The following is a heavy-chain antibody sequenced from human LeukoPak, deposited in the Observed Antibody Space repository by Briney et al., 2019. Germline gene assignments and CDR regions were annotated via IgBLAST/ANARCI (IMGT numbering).Heavy chain of an antibody. D-gene: IGHD5-12*01. CDR1: GFDFNYYS. J-gene: IGHJ4*02. CDR3: TRDGGYTAFDFDY. V-gene: IGHV3-21*05. Sequence: GGSLRLSCAGSGFDFNYYSINWVRQAPGKGLEWISYITGTKSDTLYKMFSDSVKGRFAIYRDNDKNSVYLQMTSLRAEDTAIYYCTRDGGYTAFDFDYWGQGVLVTVSS. CDR2: ITGTKSDTL.